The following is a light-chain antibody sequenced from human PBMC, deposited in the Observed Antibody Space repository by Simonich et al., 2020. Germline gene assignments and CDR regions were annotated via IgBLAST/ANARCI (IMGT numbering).Light chain of an antibody. Sequence: DIQMTQSPSTLSASVGDRVTITCRASQSISSWLAWYQQKPGKAPKLLIYDASNLEKGVPSKFNGSGSWTDFTFTISSLQPEDIATYYCQQYDNLLITFGQGTRLEIK. CDR3: QQYDNLLIT. CDR2: DAS. CDR1: QSISSW. J-gene: IGKJ5*01. V-gene: IGKV1-33*01.